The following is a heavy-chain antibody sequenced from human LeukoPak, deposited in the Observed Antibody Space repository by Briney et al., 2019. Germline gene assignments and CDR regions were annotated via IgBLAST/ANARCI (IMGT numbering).Heavy chain of an antibody. J-gene: IGHJ4*02. CDR1: GFIFSNYW. CDR2: INQDGSKE. D-gene: IGHD5-12*01. CDR3: VRDGGVSGYDLLDY. V-gene: IGHV3-7*01. Sequence: PGGSLRLSCTASGFIFSNYWMTWVRQAPGKGLEWVAQINQDGSKEYYIDSVKARFSISRDNARNSLSLQMNSLRAEDTAVYYCVRDGGVSGYDLLDYWGQGTLVTVYS.